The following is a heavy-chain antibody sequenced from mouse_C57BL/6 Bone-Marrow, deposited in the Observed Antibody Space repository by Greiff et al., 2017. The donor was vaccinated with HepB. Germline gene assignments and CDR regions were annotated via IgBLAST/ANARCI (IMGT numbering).Heavy chain of an antibody. CDR3: TTQPTAYYFAY. J-gene: IGHJ2*01. V-gene: IGHV14-4*01. D-gene: IGHD1-2*01. CDR2: IDPENGDT. Sequence: VQLQQSGAELVRPGASVKLSCTASGFNIKDDYMHWVKQRHEQGLEWIGWIDPENGDTEYASKFQGKATIPADTSSNTAYLHLRSLTSEDTAVYYCTTQPTAYYFAYRRQGNTLTVSS. CDR1: GFNIKDDY.